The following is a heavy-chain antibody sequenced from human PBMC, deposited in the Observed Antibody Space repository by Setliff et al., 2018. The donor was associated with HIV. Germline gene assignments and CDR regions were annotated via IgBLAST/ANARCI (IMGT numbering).Heavy chain of an antibody. CDR3: ARDRDHVVQEGYYDMGV. Sequence: GSLRLSCAASGFTFSNYWMNWVRQAPGKGLEWVANIRQDESEKYYVDSVRGRFTISRDNAKSSLYLQMNSLRAEDTAVYYCARDRDHVVQEGYYDMGVWGQGTTVTVSS. V-gene: IGHV3-7*01. D-gene: IGHD3-10*02. CDR1: GFTFSNYW. J-gene: IGHJ6*02. CDR2: IRQDESEK.